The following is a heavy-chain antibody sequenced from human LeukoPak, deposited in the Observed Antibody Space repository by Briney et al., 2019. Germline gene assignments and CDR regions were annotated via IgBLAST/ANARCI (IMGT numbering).Heavy chain of an antibody. J-gene: IGHJ3*02. Sequence: GGSLRLSCAASGFTFSSYSMNWVHQAPGKGLEWVSSISSSSSYIYYADSVKGRFTISRDNAKNSLYLQMNSLRAEDTAVYYCARDDDYIWGSYRYTVDAFDIWGQGTMVTVSS. D-gene: IGHD3-16*02. CDR3: ARDDDYIWGSYRYTVDAFDI. CDR1: GFTFSSYS. V-gene: IGHV3-21*01. CDR2: ISSSSSYI.